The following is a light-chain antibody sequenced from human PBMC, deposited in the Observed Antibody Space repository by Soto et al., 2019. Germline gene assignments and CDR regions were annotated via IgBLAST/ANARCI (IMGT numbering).Light chain of an antibody. V-gene: IGLV2-8*01. CDR3: SSYGGSNNFV. CDR1: SSDVGGYNF. Sequence: QSVLTQPPSASGSPGQSVTISCTGTSSDVGGYNFVSWYQHFPGKAPKLIIYEVTKRPSGVPDRFSGSKSRNTASLTVSGLQTDDEADYYCSSYGGSNNFVFGTGTKVTVL. CDR2: EVT. J-gene: IGLJ1*01.